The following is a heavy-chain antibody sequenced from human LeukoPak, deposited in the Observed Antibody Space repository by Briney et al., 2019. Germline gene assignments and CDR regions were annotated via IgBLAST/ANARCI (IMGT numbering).Heavy chain of an antibody. CDR3: ARDVTTVTVNYYYGMDV. D-gene: IGHD4-17*01. Sequence: GASVKVSCKASGYTFTGYYMHWVRQAPGQGLEWMGWINPNSGGTNYAQKFQGRVTMTRDTSISTAYMEMSRLRSADTAVYYCARDVTTVTVNYYYGMDVWGQGTTVTVSS. V-gene: IGHV1-2*02. CDR2: INPNSGGT. J-gene: IGHJ6*02. CDR1: GYTFTGYY.